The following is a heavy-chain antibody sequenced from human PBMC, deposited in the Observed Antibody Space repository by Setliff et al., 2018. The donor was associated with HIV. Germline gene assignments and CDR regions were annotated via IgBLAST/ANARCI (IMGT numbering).Heavy chain of an antibody. CDR3: VRLTADRTNYYYYMDV. CDR1: GYTFTSYG. CDR2: ISAYNGNR. Sequence: ASVKVSCKASGYTFTSYGISWVRQAPGQGLEWMGWISAYNGNRNFAQKFRGRVTMTTDISTNTAYMEVRSLSFDDTAVYYCVRLTADRTNYYYYMDVWGKGTTVTVSS. D-gene: IGHD2-8*01. V-gene: IGHV1-18*01. J-gene: IGHJ6*03.